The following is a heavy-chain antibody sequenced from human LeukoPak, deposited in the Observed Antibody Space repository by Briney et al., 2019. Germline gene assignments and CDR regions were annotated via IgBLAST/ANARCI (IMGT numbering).Heavy chain of an antibody. D-gene: IGHD3-16*01. CDR3: ARLVGYWGSFYFDY. Sequence: SETLSLTCTVSGGSISSSSYYWGWIRQPPGKGLEWIGSIYYSGSTYYNPSLKSRVTISVDTSKNQFSLKLSSVTAADTAVYYCARLVGYWGSFYFDYWGQGTLVTVSS. CDR1: GGSISSSSYY. V-gene: IGHV4-39*01. CDR2: IYYSGST. J-gene: IGHJ4*02.